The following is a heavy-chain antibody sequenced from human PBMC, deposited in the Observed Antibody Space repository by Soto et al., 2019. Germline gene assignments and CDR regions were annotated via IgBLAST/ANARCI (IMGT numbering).Heavy chain of an antibody. Sequence: SETLSLTCAVSGGSISSGGYSWIWIRHPPGKGLEWIGYIYHSGSTYYNPSLKSRVTISVDRSKNQFSLKLSSVTAADTAVYYCARSNLLDSSGYYYYFDYWGQGTLVTVSS. CDR2: IYHSGST. CDR1: GGSISSGGYS. J-gene: IGHJ4*02. CDR3: ARSNLLDSSGYYYYFDY. V-gene: IGHV4-30-2*01. D-gene: IGHD3-22*01.